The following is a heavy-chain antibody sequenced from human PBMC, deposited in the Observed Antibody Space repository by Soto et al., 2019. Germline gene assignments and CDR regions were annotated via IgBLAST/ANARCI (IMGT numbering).Heavy chain of an antibody. CDR2: IDPSDSYT. Sequence: GESLKISCKGSGYGFTSYWISWVRQIPGKGLEWMGRIDPSDSYTNYSPSFQGHVTISADKSISTAYLQWSSLKASDIAMYYCATLGYCSSTSCGRYGMDVWGQGXTVTVSS. J-gene: IGHJ6*02. V-gene: IGHV5-10-1*01. CDR3: ATLGYCSSTSCGRYGMDV. D-gene: IGHD2-2*01. CDR1: GYGFTSYW.